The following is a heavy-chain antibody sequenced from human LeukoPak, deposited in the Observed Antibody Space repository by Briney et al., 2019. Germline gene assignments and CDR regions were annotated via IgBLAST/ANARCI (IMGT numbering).Heavy chain of an antibody. CDR3: ARECMAAAGFSYYYYYGMDV. J-gene: IGHJ6*02. CDR2: MNPNSGNT. V-gene: IGHV1-8*01. CDR1: GYTFTSYD. Sequence: GASVTVSCKASGYTFTSYDINWVRQAPGQGLEWMGWMNPNSGNTGYAQKFQGRVTMTRNTSISTAYMELSSLRSEDTAVYYCARECMAAAGFSYYYYYGMDVWGQGTTVTVSS. D-gene: IGHD6-13*01.